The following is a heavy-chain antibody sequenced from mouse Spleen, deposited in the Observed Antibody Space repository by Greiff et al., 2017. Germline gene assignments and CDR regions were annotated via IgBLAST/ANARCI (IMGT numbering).Heavy chain of an antibody. CDR3: ARYIDITTVPYYFDY. Sequence: EVQLVESGGGLVQPGGSLSLSCAASGFTFTDYYMSWVRQPPGKALEWLGFIRNKANGYTTEYSASVKGRFTISRDNSQSILYLQMNALRAEDSATYYCARYIDITTVPYYFDYWGQGTTLTVSS. D-gene: IGHD1-1*01. CDR2: IRNKANGYTT. J-gene: IGHJ2*01. CDR1: GFTFTDYY. V-gene: IGHV7-3*01.